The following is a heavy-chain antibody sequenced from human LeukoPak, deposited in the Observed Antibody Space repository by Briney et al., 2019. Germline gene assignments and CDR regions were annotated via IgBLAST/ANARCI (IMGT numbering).Heavy chain of an antibody. Sequence: GGSLRLSCAASGFTFSSYSMNWVRQAPGKGLEWVSSISRNSTFISYADSVKGRFTISRDNAKNSLYLQMNSLRAEDTAVYYCARGDLWFGELFFWGQGTLVTVSS. CDR1: GFTFSSYS. V-gene: IGHV3-21*01. D-gene: IGHD3-10*01. CDR2: ISRNSTFI. J-gene: IGHJ4*02. CDR3: ARGDLWFGELFF.